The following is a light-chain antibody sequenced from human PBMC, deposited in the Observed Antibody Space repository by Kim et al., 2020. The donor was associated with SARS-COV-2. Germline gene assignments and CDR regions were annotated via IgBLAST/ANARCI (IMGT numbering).Light chain of an antibody. CDR3: QQRSNWPRT. J-gene: IGKJ1*01. V-gene: IGKV3-11*01. CDR2: DAS. Sequence: EIVLTQSPATLSLSPGERATLSCRASQSVGSYLAWYQQKPGQAPRLLIHDASNRAPGIPARFSGSGSGTDFTLTISSLEPEDFAVYYCQQRSNWPRTFGQGTKLEI. CDR1: QSVGSY.